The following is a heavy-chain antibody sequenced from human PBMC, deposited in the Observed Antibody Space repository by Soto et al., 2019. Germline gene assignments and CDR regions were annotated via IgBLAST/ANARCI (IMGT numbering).Heavy chain of an antibody. D-gene: IGHD6-13*01. Sequence: EVQLVESGGGLVQPGGSLRLSCAASGFTLSSYWMSWVRQAPGKGLEWVANIKQDGSEKYYVDSVKGRFTISRDTAKSSLYLQLNSLRAEDTAVYYCARAYGSSYSPRSYGMDVWGQGTTVTVSS. CDR2: IKQDGSEK. J-gene: IGHJ6*02. CDR1: GFTLSSYW. CDR3: ARAYGSSYSPRSYGMDV. V-gene: IGHV3-7*05.